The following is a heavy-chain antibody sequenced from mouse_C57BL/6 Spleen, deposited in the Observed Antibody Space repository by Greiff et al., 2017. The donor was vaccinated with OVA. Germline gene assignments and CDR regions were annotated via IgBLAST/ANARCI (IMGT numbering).Heavy chain of an antibody. D-gene: IGHD2-1*01. Sequence: QVQLQQPGAELVMPGASVKLSCKASGYTFTSYWMHWVKQRPGQGLEWIGEIDPSDSYTNYNQKFKGKSTLTVDNSSSTAYMQLSSLTSEDSAVYYCARLDYGNYGYFDYWGQGTTLTVSS. V-gene: IGHV1-69*01. CDR2: IDPSDSYT. CDR3: ARLDYGNYGYFDY. J-gene: IGHJ2*01. CDR1: GYTFTSYW.